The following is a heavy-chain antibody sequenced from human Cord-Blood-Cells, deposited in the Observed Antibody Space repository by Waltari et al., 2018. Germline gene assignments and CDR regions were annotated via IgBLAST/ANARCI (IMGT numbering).Heavy chain of an antibody. D-gene: IGHD2-21*01. V-gene: IGHV1-2*04. J-gene: IGHJ4*02. CDR1: GYPFTGYY. CDR3: ARERRVLAYCGGDCYLDY. CDR2: INPNSGGT. Sequence: QVQLVQSGAEVKKPGASVKVSCTASGYPFTGYYMHWVRPAPGQGLEWMGWINPNSGGTNYAQKFQGWVTMTRDTSISTAYMELSRLRSDDTAVYYCARERRVLAYCGGDCYLDYWGQGTLVTVSS.